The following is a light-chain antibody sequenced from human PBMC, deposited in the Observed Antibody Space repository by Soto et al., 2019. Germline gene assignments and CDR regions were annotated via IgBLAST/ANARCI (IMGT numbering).Light chain of an antibody. V-gene: IGLV1-40*01. J-gene: IGLJ2*01. CDR1: SSNIGAGYD. CDR2: GNS. CDR3: QSYDSSLRNWVL. Sequence: QSVLTQPPSVSGAPGQRVTISCTGSSSNIGAGYDVHWYQQLPGTAPKLLVHGNSNRPSGVPDRFSGSKSGTSASLAITGLQAADEGDYYCQSYDSSLRNWVLFGGGTKVTVL.